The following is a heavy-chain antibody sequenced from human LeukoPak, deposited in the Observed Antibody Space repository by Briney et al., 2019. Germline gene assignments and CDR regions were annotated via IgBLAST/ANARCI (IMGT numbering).Heavy chain of an antibody. Sequence: GGSLRLSCAASGFTFSSYSMNWVRQAPGKGLEWVSYISSSSSTIYYADSVKGRFTISRDNSKNTLYLQMNSLRAEDTAVYYCARTTSLVTTINYYYMDVWGKGTTVTVSS. CDR2: ISSSSSTI. J-gene: IGHJ6*03. CDR1: GFTFSSYS. D-gene: IGHD2-21*02. V-gene: IGHV3-48*01. CDR3: ARTTSLVTTINYYYMDV.